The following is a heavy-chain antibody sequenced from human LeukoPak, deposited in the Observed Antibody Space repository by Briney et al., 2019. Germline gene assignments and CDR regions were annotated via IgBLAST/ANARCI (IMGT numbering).Heavy chain of an antibody. J-gene: IGHJ6*03. CDR3: ARVVRYYGSGTGYYYMDV. CDR1: GFTFSSYS. D-gene: IGHD3-10*01. V-gene: IGHV3-21*01. Sequence: GGSLRLSCAASGFTFSSYSMNWVRQAPGKGLEWVSSISSSSSYIYYADSVKGRFTISRDNAKNSLYLHMNSLRAEDTAVYYCARVVRYYGSGTGYYYMDVWGKGTTVTVSS. CDR2: ISSSSSYI.